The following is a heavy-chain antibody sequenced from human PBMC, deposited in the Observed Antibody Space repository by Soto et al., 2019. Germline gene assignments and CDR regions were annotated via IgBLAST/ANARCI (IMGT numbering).Heavy chain of an antibody. CDR2: VSSSGNT. Sequence: QVQLQESGPGLVKPSETLSLTCTVSGGSIGNYSWFWIRQPPGKGLEWIGRVSSSGNTNDNPSLKSRATMSIDTSRNQFSLRLSSVTAADTAVYYCARADYDILTGAYAMDVWGQGTTVTVSS. J-gene: IGHJ6*02. D-gene: IGHD3-9*01. CDR1: GGSIGNYS. CDR3: ARADYDILTGAYAMDV. V-gene: IGHV4-4*07.